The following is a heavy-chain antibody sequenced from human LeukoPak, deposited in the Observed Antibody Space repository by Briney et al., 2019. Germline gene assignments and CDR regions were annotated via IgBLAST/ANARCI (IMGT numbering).Heavy chain of an antibody. CDR3: ARDQRGGYYDFWSGYYTGIDYYYYYMDV. CDR1: GFTFSTFA. J-gene: IGHJ6*03. D-gene: IGHD3-3*01. Sequence: PGGSLRLSCAASGFTFSTFAMIWVRQPPGKGLEWVANIKQDGSEKYYVDSVKGRFAICRDNAKNSLYLQMNSLRAEDTAVYYCARDQRGGYYDFWSGYYTGIDYYYYYMDVWGKGTTVTVSS. CDR2: IKQDGSEK. V-gene: IGHV3-7*01.